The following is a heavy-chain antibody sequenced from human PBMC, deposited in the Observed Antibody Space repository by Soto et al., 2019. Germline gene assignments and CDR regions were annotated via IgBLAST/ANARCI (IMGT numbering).Heavy chain of an antibody. CDR3: AKDHSSKRKDSGYDKPVY. CDR2: ISGSGGST. J-gene: IGHJ4*02. CDR1: GFPFSSYA. V-gene: IGHV3-23*01. Sequence: EVQLLESGGGLVQPGGSLRLSCQAPGFPFSSYAMSWVGQAPGKGLEWASAISGSGGSTYYADSVKGRFTICRDNSKNTLYLQMNSLRAEDTAVYYCAKDHSSKRKDSGYDKPVYWGQGTLVTVSS. D-gene: IGHD5-12*01.